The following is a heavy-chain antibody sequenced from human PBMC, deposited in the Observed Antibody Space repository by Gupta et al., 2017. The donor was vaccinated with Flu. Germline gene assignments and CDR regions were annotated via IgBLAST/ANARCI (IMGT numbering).Heavy chain of an antibody. V-gene: IGHV4-39*01. CDR3: ARRITYGKTFDY. J-gene: IGHJ4*02. Sequence: ISSSSYLWGWIRQPPGKGLEWIGHVGYTGNTAYNPSLKSRVTISVDTSKNQFSLKLSSVPAADTAVYYCARRITYGKTFDYWGQGALFTVSS. CDR2: VGYTGNT. CDR1: ISSSSYL. D-gene: IGHD3-10*01.